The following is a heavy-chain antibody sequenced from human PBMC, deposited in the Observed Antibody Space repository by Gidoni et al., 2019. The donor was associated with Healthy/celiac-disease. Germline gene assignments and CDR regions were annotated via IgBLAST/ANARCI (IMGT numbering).Heavy chain of an antibody. CDR1: GFTFTSSA. V-gene: IGHV1-58*02. CDR2: IVVGSGNT. D-gene: IGHD4-17*01. CDR3: AADSPDYGDYVLPFDY. Sequence: QMQLVQSGPEGKKPGTSVKVSCKASGFTFTSSAMQWVRQARGQRLEWIGWIVVGSGNTNYAPKFQERVTISRDMSTSTAYMELSSLRSEDTAVYYCAADSPDYGDYVLPFDYWGQGTLVTVSS. J-gene: IGHJ4*02.